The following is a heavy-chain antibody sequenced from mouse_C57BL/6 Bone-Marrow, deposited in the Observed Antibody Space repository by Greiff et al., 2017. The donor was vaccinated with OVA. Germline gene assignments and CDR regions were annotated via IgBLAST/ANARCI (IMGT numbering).Heavy chain of an antibody. D-gene: IGHD2-4*01. Sequence: EVKLQESGPGLVKPSQSLSLTCSVTGYSITRCYYWHWIRQFPGNKLEWMGYISYDGSNNYNPSLKNRISITRDTSKNQFFLKLKSVTTEDTATYYCARGYYDYPWFAYWGQGALVTVSA. J-gene: IGHJ3*01. CDR1: GYSITRCYY. CDR2: ISYDGSN. V-gene: IGHV3-6*01. CDR3: ARGYYDYPWFAY.